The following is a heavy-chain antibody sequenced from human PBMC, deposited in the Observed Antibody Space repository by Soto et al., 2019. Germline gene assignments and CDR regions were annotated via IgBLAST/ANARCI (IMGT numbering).Heavy chain of an antibody. J-gene: IGHJ5*02. Sequence: SETLSLTCAVYGGSFSGYYWSWIRQPPGKGLEWIGEINHSGSTNYNPSLKSRLTISVDTSKNQFSLKLRSVTAADTAVYYCARDLFIGGWFDPWGQGTLVTVSS. CDR2: INHSGST. D-gene: IGHD3-16*01. CDR1: GGSFSGYY. CDR3: ARDLFIGGWFDP. V-gene: IGHV4-34*01.